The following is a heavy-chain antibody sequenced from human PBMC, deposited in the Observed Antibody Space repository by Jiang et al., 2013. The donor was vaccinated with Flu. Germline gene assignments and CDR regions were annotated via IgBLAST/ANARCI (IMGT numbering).Heavy chain of an antibody. D-gene: IGHD1-26*01. J-gene: IGHJ5*02. CDR1: GGSISSYY. CDR3: ARELVESGWFDP. Sequence: PSETLSLTCTVSGGSISSYYWSWIRQPPGKGLEWIGYIYYSGSTNYNPSLKSRVTISVDTSKNQFSLKLSSVTAADTAVYYCARELVESGWFDPWGQGTLVTVSS. CDR2: IYYSGST. V-gene: IGHV4-59*01.